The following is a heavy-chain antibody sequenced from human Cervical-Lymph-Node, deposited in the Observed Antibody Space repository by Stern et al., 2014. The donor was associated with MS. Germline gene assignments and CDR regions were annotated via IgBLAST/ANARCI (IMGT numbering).Heavy chain of an antibody. CDR2: IYYSGST. CDR3: ARDPAGPYYYYGMDV. J-gene: IGHJ6*02. V-gene: IGHV4-59*01. CDR1: GGSISSYY. Sequence: VQLVQSGPGLVKPSETLSLTCTVSGGSISSYYWSWIRQPPGKGLEWIGYIYYSGSTNYNPSLKSRVTISVDTSKNQFSLKLSSVTAADTAVYYCARDPAGPYYYYGMDVWGQGTTVTVSS. D-gene: IGHD2-2*01.